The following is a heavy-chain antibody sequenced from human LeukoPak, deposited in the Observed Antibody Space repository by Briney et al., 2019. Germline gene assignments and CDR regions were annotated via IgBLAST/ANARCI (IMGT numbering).Heavy chain of an antibody. CDR3: ARGMYYYDSSGYDAFDI. Sequence: PSETLSLTCTVSGGSISSYYWSWIRQPPGKGLEWIGYIYYSGSTNYNPSPKSRVTISVDTSKNQFSLKLSFVTAADTAVYYCARGMYYYDSSGYDAFDIWGQGTMVTVSS. D-gene: IGHD3-22*01. CDR2: IYYSGST. J-gene: IGHJ3*02. CDR1: GGSISSYY. V-gene: IGHV4-59*01.